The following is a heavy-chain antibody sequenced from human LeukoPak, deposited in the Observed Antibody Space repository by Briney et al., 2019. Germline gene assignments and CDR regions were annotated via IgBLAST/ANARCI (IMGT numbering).Heavy chain of an antibody. CDR1: GYSFTSYW. V-gene: IGHV5-51*01. CDR2: IYPGDSDT. J-gene: IGHJ4*02. Sequence: GESLKISCKGSGYSFTSYWIGWVRQMPGKGLEWMGIIYPGDSDTRYSPSFQGQVTISADKSIGTAYLQWSSLKASDTAMYYCARVHSSSWYYFDYWGQGTLVTVSS. D-gene: IGHD6-13*01. CDR3: ARVHSSSWYYFDY.